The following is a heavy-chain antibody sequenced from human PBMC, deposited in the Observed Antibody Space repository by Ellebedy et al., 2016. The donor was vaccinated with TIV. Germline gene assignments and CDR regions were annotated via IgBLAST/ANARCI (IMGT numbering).Heavy chain of an antibody. Sequence: AASVKVSCKASGGTFSSYAISWVRQAPGQGLEWMGGIIPIFGTANYAQKFQGRVTLTADESTSTAYMELSSLRSEDTAVYYCARASWGYCISTSCYEGSLYYYYGMDVWGQGTTVTVSS. CDR1: GGTFSSYA. CDR3: ARASWGYCISTSCYEGSLYYYYGMDV. V-gene: IGHV1-69*13. J-gene: IGHJ6*02. D-gene: IGHD2-2*01. CDR2: IIPIFGTA.